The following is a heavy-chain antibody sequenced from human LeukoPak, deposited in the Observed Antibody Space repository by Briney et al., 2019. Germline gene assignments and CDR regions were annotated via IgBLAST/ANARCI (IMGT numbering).Heavy chain of an antibody. CDR1: GFTFSSYA. D-gene: IGHD6-19*01. Sequence: GGSLRLSCAASGFTFSSYAMSWVRQAPGKGLEWVSATSGSGGSTYYADSVKGRFTISRDNSKSALYLQMNSLRAEDTAVYYCAKVLLPWLAYFDCWGQGTLVTVSS. V-gene: IGHV3-23*01. CDR3: AKVLLPWLAYFDC. CDR2: TSGSGGST. J-gene: IGHJ4*02.